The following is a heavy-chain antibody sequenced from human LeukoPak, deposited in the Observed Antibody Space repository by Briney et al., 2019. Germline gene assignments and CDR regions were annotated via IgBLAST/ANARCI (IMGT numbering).Heavy chain of an antibody. D-gene: IGHD3-10*01. V-gene: IGHV3-7*01. J-gene: IGHJ4*02. CDR3: AETYMIRSL. CDR1: EFTFSDYW. CDR2: IKQDGSES. Sequence: GGSLRLSCAASEFTFSDYWMTWVRQAPGKGLEWVANIKQDGSESYYVDSVKGRFTISRDNAIHSLYLQMNALRAEDTAVYYCAETYMIRSLGGQGTLVTVSS.